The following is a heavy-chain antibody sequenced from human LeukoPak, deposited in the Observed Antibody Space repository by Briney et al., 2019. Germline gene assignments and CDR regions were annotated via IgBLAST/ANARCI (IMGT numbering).Heavy chain of an antibody. CDR2: ISSSSCTI. CDR1: GFTFSSYS. V-gene: IGHV3-48*01. J-gene: IGHJ5*02. Sequence: GGSLRLSCAASGFTFSSYSMNWVRQAPGKGLEWVSYISSSSCTIYYADSVKGRFTIPRDNAKNSLYLQMNSLRAEDTAVYYCASFSYCSGGSCYSEPWGQGTLVTVSS. D-gene: IGHD2-15*01. CDR3: ASFSYCSGGSCYSEP.